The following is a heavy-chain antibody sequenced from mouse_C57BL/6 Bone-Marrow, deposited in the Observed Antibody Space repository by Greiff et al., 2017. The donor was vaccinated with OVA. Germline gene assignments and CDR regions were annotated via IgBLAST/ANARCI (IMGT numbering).Heavy chain of an antibody. J-gene: IGHJ4*01. Sequence: EVKLMESGEGLVKPGGSLKLSCAASGFTFSSHAMSWVRQTPEKRLEWVAYISSGGDYIYYADTVKGRFTISRDNARNTLYLQMSSLKSEDTAMYYCTRDGYYAMDYWGQGTSVTVSS. D-gene: IGHD2-3*01. V-gene: IGHV5-9-1*02. CDR3: TRDGYYAMDY. CDR2: ISSGGDYI. CDR1: GFTFSSHA.